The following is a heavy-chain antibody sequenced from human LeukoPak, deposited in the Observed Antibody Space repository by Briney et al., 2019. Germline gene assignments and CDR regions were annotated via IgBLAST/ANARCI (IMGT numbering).Heavy chain of an antibody. CDR3: ARDDCSGGTCSVAFDF. V-gene: IGHV1-18*01. CDR1: GYTFKNYG. Sequence: GASVEVSCKASGYTFKNYGISWVRLAPGVGLEWLGWITPFNGNRIYAWKFQDRVTMNTDTSTNTADLELRGLTSDDTAIYYCARDDCSGGTCSVAFDFWGQGTHVTVSS. D-gene: IGHD2-15*01. CDR2: ITPFNGNR. J-gene: IGHJ4*02.